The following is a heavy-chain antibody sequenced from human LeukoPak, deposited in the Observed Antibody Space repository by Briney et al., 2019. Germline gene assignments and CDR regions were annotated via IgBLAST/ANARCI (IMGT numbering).Heavy chain of an antibody. CDR3: ARSVRGVIADAFNV. CDR2: IYYSGST. V-gene: IGHV4-31*03. CDR1: GDSISSGGYY. Sequence: TSETLSLTCTVSGDSISSGGYYWSWLRQPPGKGLEWIGYIYYSGSTYYNPSLKSRVIISVDTSKNQFSLKLSSVTAADTAVYYYARSVRGVIADAFNVWGQGTMVAVSS. J-gene: IGHJ3*01. D-gene: IGHD3-10*01.